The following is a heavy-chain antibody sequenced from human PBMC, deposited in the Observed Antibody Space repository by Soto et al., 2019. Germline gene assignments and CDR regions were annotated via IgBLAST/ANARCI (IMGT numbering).Heavy chain of an antibody. D-gene: IGHD3-10*01. CDR1: GGSISSSNC. V-gene: IGHV4-4*02. J-gene: IGHJ5*02. Sequence: SETLSLTCAVSGGSISSSNCWSWVRQPPGKGLEWIGEIYHSGSTNYNPSLKRRVTISVEKSKNQFSLKLSSVTAADTAVYYCARLGYYGSGSYYKASSDWFDPWGQGTLVTVSS. CDR3: ARLGYYGSGSYYKASSDWFDP. CDR2: IYHSGST.